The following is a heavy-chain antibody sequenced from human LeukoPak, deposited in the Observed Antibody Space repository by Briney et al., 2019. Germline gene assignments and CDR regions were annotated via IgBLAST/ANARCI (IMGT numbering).Heavy chain of an antibody. Sequence: GGSLRLSCAASGFTFSSYHMNWVRQAPGKGLEWVSSISQSSSNIYYADSIKGRFTISRDNAKNSLYLQLNSLRAEDTAVYYCARGRGAGQDRGSGHLDYWGQGTLVTVSS. D-gene: IGHD1-26*01. CDR3: ARGRGAGQDRGSGHLDY. CDR1: GFTFSSYH. J-gene: IGHJ4*02. V-gene: IGHV3-21*01. CDR2: ISQSSSNI.